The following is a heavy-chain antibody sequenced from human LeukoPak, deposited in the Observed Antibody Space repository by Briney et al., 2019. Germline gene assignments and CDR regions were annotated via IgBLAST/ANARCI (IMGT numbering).Heavy chain of an antibody. D-gene: IGHD3-3*01. CDR3: ARGLTYYDFWSGYWGAIDY. CDR2: IYYSGST. V-gene: IGHV4-31*03. Sequence: SQTLSLTRTVSGGSISSGGYYWSWIRQHPGKGLEWIGYIYYSGSTYYNPSLKSRVTISVDTSKNQFSLKLSSVTAADTAVYYCARGLTYYDFWSGYWGAIDYWGQGTLVTVSS. CDR1: GGSISSGGYY. J-gene: IGHJ4*02.